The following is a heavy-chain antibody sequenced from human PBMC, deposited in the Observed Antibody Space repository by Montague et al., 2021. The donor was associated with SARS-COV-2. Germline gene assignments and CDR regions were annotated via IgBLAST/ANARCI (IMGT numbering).Heavy chain of an antibody. Sequence: SETLSLTRAVYGGSFSGYSWSWIRQPPGKGLGWIGQIYHSGSTNYNPSLKSRVTISVDTSKNQFSLKLSSVTAADTALYYCRVVPAGIPKGPNFYYMDVWGKGTTVTVSS. CDR3: RVVPAGIPKGPNFYYMDV. CDR1: GGSFSGYS. J-gene: IGHJ6*03. V-gene: IGHV4-34*01. CDR2: IYHSGST. D-gene: IGHD2-2*02.